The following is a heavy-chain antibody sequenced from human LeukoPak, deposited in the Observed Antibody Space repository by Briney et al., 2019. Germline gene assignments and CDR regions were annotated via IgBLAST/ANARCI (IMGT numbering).Heavy chain of an antibody. V-gene: IGHV4-39*01. Sequence: SETLSLTCTVSGGSISSSSYYWGWIRQPPGKGPEWIGSIYYSGSTYYNPSLKSRVTISVDTSKNQFSLKLSSVTAADTAVYYCATYSGYDYYFDYWGQGTLVTVSS. CDR1: GGSISSSSYY. D-gene: IGHD5-12*01. CDR2: IYYSGST. CDR3: ATYSGYDYYFDY. J-gene: IGHJ4*02.